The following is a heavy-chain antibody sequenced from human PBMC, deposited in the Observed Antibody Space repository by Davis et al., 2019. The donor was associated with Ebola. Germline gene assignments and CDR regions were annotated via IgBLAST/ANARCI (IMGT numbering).Heavy chain of an antibody. D-gene: IGHD2-15*01. Sequence: ASVKVSCKASGYTFTGYYMHWVRQAPGQGLEWMGWINPNSGGTNYAQKFQGRVTMTRDTSISTAYMELSRLRSDDTAVCYCAREANPRISWFDPWGQGTLVTVSS. V-gene: IGHV1-2*02. CDR1: GYTFTGYY. CDR3: AREANPRISWFDP. J-gene: IGHJ5*02. CDR2: INPNSGGT.